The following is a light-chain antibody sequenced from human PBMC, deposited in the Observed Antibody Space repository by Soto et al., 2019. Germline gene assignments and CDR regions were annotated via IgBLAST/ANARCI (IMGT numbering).Light chain of an antibody. J-gene: IGLJ1*01. CDR3: AAWDDSLNGRV. CDR2: SNS. Sequence: QSVLTQPPSASGTPGQRVTISCSGSSSNIGRNTVNWYQQLPGTAPKLLIYSNSQRPSGVPVRFSDSKSGTSASLAISGLQSEDEADYYCAAWDDSLNGRVFGTGTKLTVL. CDR1: SSNIGRNT. V-gene: IGLV1-44*01.